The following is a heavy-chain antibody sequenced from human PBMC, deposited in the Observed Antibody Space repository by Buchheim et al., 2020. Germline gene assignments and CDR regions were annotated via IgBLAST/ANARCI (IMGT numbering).Heavy chain of an antibody. D-gene: IGHD2-2*01. CDR2: ISSSSSTI. CDR3: AREDIVVVPAAIFYYGMDV. Sequence: EVQLVESGGGLVQPGGSLRLSCAASGFTFSSYSMNWVRQAPGQGLEWVSYISSSSSTIYYADSVKGRFTISRDNAKNSLYLKMNSLRAEDTAVYYCAREDIVVVPAAIFYYGMDVGGQGTT. CDR1: GFTFSSYS. J-gene: IGHJ6*02. V-gene: IGHV3-48*01.